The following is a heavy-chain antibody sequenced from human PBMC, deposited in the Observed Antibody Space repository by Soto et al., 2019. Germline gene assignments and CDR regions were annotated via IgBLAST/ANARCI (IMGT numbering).Heavy chain of an antibody. D-gene: IGHD3-16*01. CDR3: ARRGGGGYPYSFDY. Sequence: QVQLQQWGAGLLKPSETLSLTCAVYGGSFSDYYWTWIRQPPGKGLEWIGEIHYSGSTNYNPSLKSRVTISVETSKTQFSLKLSSVTAADTAVYYCARRGGGGYPYSFDYWGQGTLVTVSS. J-gene: IGHJ4*02. CDR1: GGSFSDYY. V-gene: IGHV4-34*01. CDR2: IHYSGST.